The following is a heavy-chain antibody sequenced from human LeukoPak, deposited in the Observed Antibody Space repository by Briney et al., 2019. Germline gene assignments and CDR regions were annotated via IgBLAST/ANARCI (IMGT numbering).Heavy chain of an antibody. CDR1: GVTFNSYA. CDR3: ASHSTFVGGATESIDY. J-gene: IGHJ4*02. V-gene: IGHV3-23*01. D-gene: IGHD1-26*01. CDR2: ITGSGGGT. Sequence: GGSLRLSCAASGVTFNSYAMSWVRQAPGKGLEWVSGITGSGGGTYYADSVKGRFTISRDHSKNPLYLQMNSLRAEDTAVYYCASHSTFVGGATESIDYWGQGALVTVSS.